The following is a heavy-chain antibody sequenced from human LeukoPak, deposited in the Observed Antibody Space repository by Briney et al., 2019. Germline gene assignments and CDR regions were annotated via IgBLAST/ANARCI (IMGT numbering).Heavy chain of an antibody. CDR2: ISSSSSYI. Sequence: GGSLRLSCAASGFTFSSYSMNWVRQAPGKGLQWVSSISSSSSYIYYADSVKGRFTISRDNAKNSLYLQMNSLRAEDTAVYYCARDLPETYYDFWSGLGGLDYWGQGTLVTVSS. D-gene: IGHD3-3*01. CDR3: ARDLPETYYDFWSGLGGLDY. V-gene: IGHV3-21*01. CDR1: GFTFSSYS. J-gene: IGHJ4*02.